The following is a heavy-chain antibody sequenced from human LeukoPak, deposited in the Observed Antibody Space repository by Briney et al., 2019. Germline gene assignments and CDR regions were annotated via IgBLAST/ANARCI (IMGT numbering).Heavy chain of an antibody. CDR1: GYSFSNYA. V-gene: IGHV7-4-1*02. D-gene: IGHD3-16*02. Sequence: ASVKVSCKASGYSFSNYAMNWVRQAPGQGLEFMGWIHPSTGNPAYAQGFSGRFVFSLDTSVTTTYLQISDLRTEDTAVYFCARALDSLGGLSLPDYWGQGTLVTVSS. CDR3: ARALDSLGGLSLPDY. J-gene: IGHJ4*02. CDR2: IHPSTGNP.